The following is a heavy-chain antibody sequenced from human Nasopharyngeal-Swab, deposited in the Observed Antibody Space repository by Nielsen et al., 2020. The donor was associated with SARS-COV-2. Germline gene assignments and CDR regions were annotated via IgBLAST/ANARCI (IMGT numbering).Heavy chain of an antibody. CDR2: MNPNSGNT. CDR1: GYTFTSYD. J-gene: IGHJ6*02. D-gene: IGHD6-13*01. V-gene: IGHV1-8*01. CDR3: ARDREPGIAYYYGMDV. Sequence: ASVKVSCKASGYTFTSYDINWVRQATGQGLEWMGWMNPNSGNTGYAQKFQGRVTMTRNTSISTAYMELSSLRSEDTAVYYCARDREPGIAYYYGMDVWGQGTTVTV.